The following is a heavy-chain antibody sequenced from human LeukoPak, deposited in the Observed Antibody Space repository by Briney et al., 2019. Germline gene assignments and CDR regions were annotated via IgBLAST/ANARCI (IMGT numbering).Heavy chain of an antibody. CDR2: IYYSGST. CDR3: ARHQSTWALTPFDY. Sequence: SETLSLTCTVSGGSISRSSYYWGWIRRPPGKGLEWIGSIYYSGSTYYNPSLKSRITISVDTSKNQFSLKLSSVTAADTAVYYCARHQSTWALTPFDYWGQGTLVTVSS. CDR1: GGSISRSSYY. J-gene: IGHJ4*02. D-gene: IGHD2-2*01. V-gene: IGHV4-39*01.